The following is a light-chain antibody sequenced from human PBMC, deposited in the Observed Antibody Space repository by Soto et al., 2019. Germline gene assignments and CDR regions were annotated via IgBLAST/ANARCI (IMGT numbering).Light chain of an antibody. V-gene: IGKV1-27*01. Sequence: DIQMTQSQSSLSASVGDRVTITCRASQVISNSLAWYQQKPGKAPKILIYAASTLQPGVSSRFSGRGSGTDFTLTIRNLQPEDVATYYCQKYFSDPETLGQGTKVEIK. J-gene: IGKJ1*01. CDR1: QVISNS. CDR3: QKYFSDPET. CDR2: AAS.